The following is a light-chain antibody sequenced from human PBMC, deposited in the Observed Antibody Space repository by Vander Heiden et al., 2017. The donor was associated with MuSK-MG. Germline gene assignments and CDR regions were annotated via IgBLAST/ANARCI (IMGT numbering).Light chain of an antibody. J-gene: IGKJ3*01. CDR3: KQRRNCPQT. Sequence: FTHSSPSLSLPPGERASLSGMASPSVSSYLDWYQQKPGQAPRLLIYDASNRATGIPARFSGSGSGTDFTLNISSLEPEDFAVYYCKQRRNCPQTFGHGTKVDIK. CDR2: DAS. CDR1: PSVSSY. V-gene: IGKV3-11*01.